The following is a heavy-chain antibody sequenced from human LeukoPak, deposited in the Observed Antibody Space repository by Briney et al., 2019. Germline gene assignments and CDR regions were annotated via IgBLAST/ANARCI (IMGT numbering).Heavy chain of an antibody. V-gene: IGHV4-4*09. Sequence: SETLSLTCTVSGDSFTSGYWSWIRHPPGKGLEWIGYIYDSGITDYNPSLKSRLTISVDTSNNQFSLNLSSVTAADTAVYYCAGRGHRYSRDWGQGILVTVSS. D-gene: IGHD2-15*01. CDR3: AGRGHRYSRD. J-gene: IGHJ1*01. CDR1: GDSFTSGY. CDR2: IYDSGIT.